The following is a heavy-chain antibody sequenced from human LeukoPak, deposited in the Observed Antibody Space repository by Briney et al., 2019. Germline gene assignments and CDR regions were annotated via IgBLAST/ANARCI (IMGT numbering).Heavy chain of an antibody. CDR2: IHYSGST. CDR1: GGSISSYY. V-gene: IGHV4-59*08. Sequence: SETLSLTCTVSGGSISSYYWSWIRQPPGKGLEWIGYIHYSGSTNYNPSLKSRVTISVDTSKNQFSLKLSSVTAADTAVYYCARRERYSGSYGYYYYMDVWGKGTTVTVSS. J-gene: IGHJ6*03. CDR3: ARRERYSGSYGYYYYMDV. D-gene: IGHD1-26*01.